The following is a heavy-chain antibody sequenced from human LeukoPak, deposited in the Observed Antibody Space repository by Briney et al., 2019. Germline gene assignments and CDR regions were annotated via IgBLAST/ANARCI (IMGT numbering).Heavy chain of an antibody. CDR2: ISYDGSNK. J-gene: IGHJ6*03. D-gene: IGHD3-16*01. V-gene: IGHV3-30*03. Sequence: GGSLRLSCTASGFTFSSYGMHWVRQAPGKGLEWVAVISYDGSNKYYGDSVKGRFTISRDNAKNSLYLQMNSLRAEDTAVYYCATERAGERPRPLLNYYYMDVWGKGTTVTISS. CDR1: GFTFSSYG. CDR3: ATERAGERPRPLLNYYYMDV.